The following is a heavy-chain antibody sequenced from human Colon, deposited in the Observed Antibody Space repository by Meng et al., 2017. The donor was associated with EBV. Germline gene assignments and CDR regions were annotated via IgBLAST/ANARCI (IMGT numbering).Heavy chain of an antibody. CDR3: ARGMATIYFDY. V-gene: IGHV3-21*01. CDR2: ISSSSSYI. Sequence: EGWWVEVGGGLVRPGGTLGLSWSASGFTFISYSMNWVRQVPGKGLEWVSSISSSSSYIYYADSVKGRFTISRDNAKNSLYLQMNSLRAEDTAVYYCARGMATIYFDYWGQGTLVTVSS. D-gene: IGHD5-24*01. CDR1: GFTFISYS. J-gene: IGHJ4*02.